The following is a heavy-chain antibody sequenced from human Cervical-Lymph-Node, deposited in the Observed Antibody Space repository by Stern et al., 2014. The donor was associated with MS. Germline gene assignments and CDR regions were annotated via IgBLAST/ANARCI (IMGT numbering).Heavy chain of an antibody. J-gene: IGHJ4*02. CDR1: GASVSSGGNY. V-gene: IGHV4-31*03. CDR2: TYYSGTS. Sequence: QVQLQESGPGLVKPSQTLSLTCTVSGASVSSGGNYWSWIRQHPEKGLEWIGYTYYSGTSHYNPSLKSRVTIPLDTSKNQFSLKLLFVTAADTAVYYCATSPTPRATVFDNWGQGTLVTVSS. CDR3: ATSPTPRATVFDN.